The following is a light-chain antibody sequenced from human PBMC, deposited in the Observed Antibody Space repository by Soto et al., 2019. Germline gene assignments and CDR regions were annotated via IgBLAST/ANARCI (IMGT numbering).Light chain of an antibody. V-gene: IGKV4-1*01. CDR1: QSVLYTSNNNNY. CDR2: WAS. Sequence: DIVMTQSPDSLAVSLGERATINCKSSQSVLYTSNNNNYLAWYQQKPGQPPKLLIYWASTRESGVPDRFSGSGSGTDFTLTISCLQADDVAVYFCQQYYSSPTFGQGTKLGIK. CDR3: QQYYSSPT. J-gene: IGKJ2*01.